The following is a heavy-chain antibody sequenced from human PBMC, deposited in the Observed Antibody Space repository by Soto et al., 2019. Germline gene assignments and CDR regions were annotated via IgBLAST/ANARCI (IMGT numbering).Heavy chain of an antibody. J-gene: IGHJ6*02. Sequence: QVQLVESGGGVVQPGRSLRLSCAASGFTFSSYAMHWVRQAPGKGLEWVAVISYDGSNKYYADSVKGRFTISRDNSKNTLYLQMNGLRAEDTAVYYCARVLSGGSGSYGYYGMDVWGQGTTVTVSS. CDR1: GFTFSSYA. D-gene: IGHD3-10*01. V-gene: IGHV3-30-3*01. CDR3: ARVLSGGSGSYGYYGMDV. CDR2: ISYDGSNK.